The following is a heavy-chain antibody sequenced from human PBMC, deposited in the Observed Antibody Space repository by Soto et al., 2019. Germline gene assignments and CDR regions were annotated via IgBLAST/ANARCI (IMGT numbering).Heavy chain of an antibody. CDR3: ARLHPMLAAAGTPPYYYYGMDV. D-gene: IGHD6-13*01. Sequence: PSETLSLTCTVSGGSISSYYWSWIRQPPGKGLEWIGYIYYSGSTYYNPSLKSRVTISVDTSKNQFSLKLSSVTAADTAVYYCARLHPMLAAAGTPPYYYYGMDVWGQGTTVTVSS. J-gene: IGHJ6*02. CDR1: GGSISSYY. V-gene: IGHV4-59*12. CDR2: IYYSGST.